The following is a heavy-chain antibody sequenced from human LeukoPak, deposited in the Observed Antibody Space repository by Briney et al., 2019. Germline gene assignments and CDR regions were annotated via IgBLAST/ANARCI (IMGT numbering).Heavy chain of an antibody. Sequence: ASVKVSCKASGGTFSSYAISWVRQAPGQGLEWMGGIIPIFGTANYAQKFQGRVTITADESTSTAYMELSSLRSEDTAVYYCARVKNYYDSSGYYSPFDYWGQGTLVTVSS. CDR3: ARVKNYYDSSGYYSPFDY. J-gene: IGHJ4*02. CDR2: IIPIFGTA. CDR1: GGTFSSYA. D-gene: IGHD3-22*01. V-gene: IGHV1-69*13.